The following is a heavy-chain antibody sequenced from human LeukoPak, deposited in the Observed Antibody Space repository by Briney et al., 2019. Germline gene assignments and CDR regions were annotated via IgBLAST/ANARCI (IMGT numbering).Heavy chain of an antibody. CDR3: AKDPGIAVPGYYMDV. D-gene: IGHD6-19*01. CDR1: GFTFSSYG. Sequence: PGGSLRLSCAASGFTFSSYGMHWVRQAPGKGLEWVAFIRYDGSNKYYADSVKGRLTISRDNSKNTLYLQMNSLRAEDTAVYYCAKDPGIAVPGYYMDVWGKGTTVTVSS. CDR2: IRYDGSNK. J-gene: IGHJ6*03. V-gene: IGHV3-30*02.